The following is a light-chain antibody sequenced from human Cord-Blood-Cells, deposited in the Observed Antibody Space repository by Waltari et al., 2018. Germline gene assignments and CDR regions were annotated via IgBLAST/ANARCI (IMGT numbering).Light chain of an antibody. CDR3: QQYDNLPLT. CDR1: QDISNY. V-gene: IGKV1-33*01. CDR2: DAS. J-gene: IGKJ4*01. Sequence: DIQMTPSPSSLSPSVGDRVPITCQASQDISNYLNWYQQKPGKAPKLLIYDASNLETGVPSRFSGSGSGTDFTFTISSLQPEDIATYYCQQYDNLPLTFGGGTKVEIK.